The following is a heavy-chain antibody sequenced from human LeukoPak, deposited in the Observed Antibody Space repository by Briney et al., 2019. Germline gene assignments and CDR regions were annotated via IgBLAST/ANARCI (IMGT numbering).Heavy chain of an antibody. CDR1: GFTFSDYS. Sequence: GGSLRLSCAASGFTFSDYSMNWFRQAPGRGLEWLSYIGLASGFTSYADTVKGRFTISSDTARNSLYLHLNSLRAEDTAVYFCARDHNWAFDSWGQGTLVTVSS. CDR3: ARDHNWAFDS. CDR2: IGLASGFT. J-gene: IGHJ4*02. V-gene: IGHV3-21*05. D-gene: IGHD1-20*01.